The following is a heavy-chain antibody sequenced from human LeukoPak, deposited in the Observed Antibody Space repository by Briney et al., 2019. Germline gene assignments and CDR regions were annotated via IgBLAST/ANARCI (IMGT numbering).Heavy chain of an antibody. CDR2: IYYSGST. J-gene: IGHJ4*02. V-gene: IGHV4-31*03. D-gene: IGHD2-2*01. CDR3: ARALSLTSSFDY. CDR1: GGSISSGGYY. Sequence: TLSLTCTVSGGSISSGGYYWSWIRQHPGKGLEWIGYIYYSGSTYYNPSLKSRVTISVDTSKNQFSLKLSSVTAADTAVYYCARALSLTSSFDYWGQGTLVTVSS.